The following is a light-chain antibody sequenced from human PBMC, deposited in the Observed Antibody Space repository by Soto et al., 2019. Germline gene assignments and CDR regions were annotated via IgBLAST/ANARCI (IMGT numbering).Light chain of an antibody. CDR3: QHAKIFPPT. CDR1: QDISSW. V-gene: IGKV1-12*01. Sequence: IPMTESPSSVSASVGCRFTISCRASQDISSWLAWFQQKPGKAPNLLIYAASTLQSGVPSRFSGSGSGTDFTLTISSVQPEDFATYYSQHAKIFPPTFGRGTRLEI. J-gene: IGKJ5*01. CDR2: AAS.